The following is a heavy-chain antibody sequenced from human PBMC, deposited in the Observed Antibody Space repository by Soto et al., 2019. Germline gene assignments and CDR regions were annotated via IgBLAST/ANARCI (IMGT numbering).Heavy chain of an antibody. D-gene: IGHD6-19*01. Sequence: EVQLLESGGGLVQPGGSLRLSCAASGFTFSTYAMSWVRQAPGKGLALGLTISVTDGGTYYADSVNVRVTTSRDNSKNTLYLQMNVLRAEDTAVYYCANGESSGWPAFDFWGQGTLVTVSS. CDR2: ISVTDGGT. J-gene: IGHJ4*02. CDR3: ANGESSGWPAFDF. V-gene: IGHV3-23*01. CDR1: GFTFSTYA.